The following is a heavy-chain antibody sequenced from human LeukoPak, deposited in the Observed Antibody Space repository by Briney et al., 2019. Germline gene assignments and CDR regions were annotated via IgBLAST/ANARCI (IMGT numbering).Heavy chain of an antibody. CDR3: ARGYSGYHFDY. Sequence: PGGSLRLSCAASGFTFSSYSMNWVRQAPGKGLEWVSSISSSSSYIYYADSVKGRFTISRDNAKNSPYLQMNSLRAEDTAMYYCARGYSGYHFDYWGQGTLVTVSS. J-gene: IGHJ4*02. D-gene: IGHD5-12*01. V-gene: IGHV3-21*01. CDR2: ISSSSSYI. CDR1: GFTFSSYS.